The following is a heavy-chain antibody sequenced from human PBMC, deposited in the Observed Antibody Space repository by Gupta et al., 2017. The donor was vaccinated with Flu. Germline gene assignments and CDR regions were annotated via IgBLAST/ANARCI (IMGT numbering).Heavy chain of an antibody. D-gene: IGHD6-19*01. J-gene: IGHJ6*02. V-gene: IGHV3-33*01. CDR2: IWYDGSNK. CDR3: ARDLASIAVEYYYYYGMDV. Sequence: QVQLVESGGGVVQPGRSLRLSCAASGFTFRSYGMHWVRQAPGKGLEWVAVIWYDGSNKYYADSVKGRFTISRDNSKNTLYLQMNSLRAEDTAVYYCARDLASIAVEYYYYYGMDVWGQGTTVTVSS. CDR1: GFTFRSYG.